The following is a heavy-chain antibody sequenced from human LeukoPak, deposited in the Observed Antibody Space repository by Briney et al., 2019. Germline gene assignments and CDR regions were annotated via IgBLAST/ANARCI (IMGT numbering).Heavy chain of an antibody. CDR1: GFTFSSYS. CDR2: ISSAGSTR. CDR3: ASILGYCSGGYCYSDY. D-gene: IGHD2-15*01. J-gene: IGHJ4*02. V-gene: IGHV3-48*01. Sequence: GGSLRLSCAASGFTFSSYSMNWVRQAPGKGLEWVSYISSAGSTRYYADSVKGRFTIFRDNAKNSLYLQMNSLRAEDTAVYYCASILGYCSGGYCYSDYWGQGTLVTVSS.